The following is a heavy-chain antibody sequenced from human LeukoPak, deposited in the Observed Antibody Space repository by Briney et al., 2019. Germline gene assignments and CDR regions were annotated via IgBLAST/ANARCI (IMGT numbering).Heavy chain of an antibody. CDR1: GFTFSSYA. V-gene: IGHV3-30-3*01. D-gene: IGHD6-6*01. J-gene: IGHJ4*02. CDR2: ISYDGNNQ. CDR3: ARAALYSSSCYSGLPTH. Sequence: TGGSLRLSCAASGFTFSSYAMHWVRQAPGKGLEWMTVISYDGNNQYYADSVKGRFTIFRDNSKNTVYLQMNSLRAEDTAVYYCARAALYSSSCYSGLPTHWGQGTLVTVSS.